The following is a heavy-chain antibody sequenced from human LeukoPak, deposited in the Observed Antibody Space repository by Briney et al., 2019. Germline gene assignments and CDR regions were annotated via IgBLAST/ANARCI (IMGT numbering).Heavy chain of an antibody. CDR2: IIPIFGTA. CDR1: GGTSSSYA. CDR3: ARANYYDSSGYSDY. J-gene: IGHJ4*02. D-gene: IGHD3-22*01. V-gene: IGHV1-69*13. Sequence: ASVKVSCKASGGTSSSYAISWVRQAPGQGLEWMGGIIPIFGTANYAQKFQGRVTITADESTSTAYMELSSLRSEDTAVYYCARANYYDSSGYSDYWGQGTLVTVSS.